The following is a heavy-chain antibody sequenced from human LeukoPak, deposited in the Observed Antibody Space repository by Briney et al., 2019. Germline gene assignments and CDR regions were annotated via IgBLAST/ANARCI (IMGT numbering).Heavy chain of an antibody. Sequence: ASVKVSCKASGYTFTSYGISWVRQAPGQGLEWMGWINVYNGHTKYPQNFQGRVTMTRDTSISTAYMELSRLRSDGTAVYYCARVLRYCSGGSCYSYGMDVWGQGTSVTVSS. CDR3: ARVLRYCSGGSCYSYGMDV. CDR1: GYTFTSYG. V-gene: IGHV1-18*01. D-gene: IGHD2-15*01. J-gene: IGHJ6*02. CDR2: INVYNGHT.